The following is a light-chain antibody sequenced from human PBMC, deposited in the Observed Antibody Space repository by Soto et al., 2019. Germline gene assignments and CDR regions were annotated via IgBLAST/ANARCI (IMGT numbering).Light chain of an antibody. J-gene: IGLJ3*02. CDR2: STN. V-gene: IGLV8-61*01. CDR1: SGSVSTTYY. CDR3: VLYMSSGISV. Sequence: HTVVTQEPSCSVAPGGTVTLTCGLSSGSVSTTYYPSWYQQTPGQAPRTLIYSTNTRSSGVPDRFSGSILGNKAALTITGAQADDEADYYCVLYMSSGISVFGGGTKVTVL.